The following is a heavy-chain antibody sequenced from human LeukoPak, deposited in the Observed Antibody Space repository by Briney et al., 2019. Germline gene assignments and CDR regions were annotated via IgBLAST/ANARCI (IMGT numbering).Heavy chain of an antibody. CDR2: ISWSSGSI. J-gene: IGHJ4*02. CDR1: GFTFDDYA. Sequence: GGSLRLSCAASGFTFDDYAMHWVRQAPGKGLEWVSGISWSSGSIGYADSVKGRFTISRDNAKNSLYLQMNSLRAEDTALYYCAKDMQVAGGGFDYWGQGTLVTVSS. D-gene: IGHD2-8*02. V-gene: IGHV3-9*01. CDR3: AKDMQVAGGGFDY.